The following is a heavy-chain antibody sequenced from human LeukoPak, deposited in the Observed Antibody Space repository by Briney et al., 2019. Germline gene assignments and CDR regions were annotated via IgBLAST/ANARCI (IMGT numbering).Heavy chain of an antibody. CDR3: ARGRYSSRRYFDY. D-gene: IGHD6-13*01. CDR1: GYSFVLYG. V-gene: IGHV1-18*01. CDR2: ISTYNGNT. J-gene: IGHJ4*02. Sequence: ASVKVSCKASGYSFVLYGISWVRQAPGQGPEWMGWISTYNGNTKYAEKFQGRVTMTRNTSISTAYMELSSLRSEDTAVYYCARGRYSSRRYFDYWGQGTLVTVSS.